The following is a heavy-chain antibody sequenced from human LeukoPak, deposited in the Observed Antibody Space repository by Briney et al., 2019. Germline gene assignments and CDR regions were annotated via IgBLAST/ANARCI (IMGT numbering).Heavy chain of an antibody. CDR1: GFTFSSYA. CDR2: ISYDGSNK. V-gene: IGHV3-30-3*01. CDR3: ARDLFSVGDY. J-gene: IGHJ4*02. D-gene: IGHD3-9*01. Sequence: GRSLRLSCAASGFTFSSYAMHWVRQAPGKGLEWVAVISYDGSNKYYADSVKGRFTISRDNSKNTLYLQMNSLRAEDTAVYYCARDLFSVGDYWGQGTLVTVSS.